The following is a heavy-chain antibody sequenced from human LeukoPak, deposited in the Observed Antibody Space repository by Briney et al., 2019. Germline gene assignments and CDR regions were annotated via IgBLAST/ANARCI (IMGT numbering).Heavy chain of an antibody. D-gene: IGHD5-18*01. CDR3: ARQRGYSYAHTYGMDV. J-gene: IGHJ6*02. CDR2: IKQDGSEK. V-gene: IGHV3-7*01. Sequence: PGGSLRLSCAASGFTFSSYWMSWVRQAPGKGLEWVANIKQDGSEKYYVDSVKGRFTISRDNAKNSLYLQMNSLRAEDTAVYYCARQRGYSYAHTYGMDVWGQGTTVTVSS. CDR1: GFTFSSYW.